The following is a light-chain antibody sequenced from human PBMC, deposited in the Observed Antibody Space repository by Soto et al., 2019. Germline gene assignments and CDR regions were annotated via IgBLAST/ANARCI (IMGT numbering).Light chain of an antibody. V-gene: IGLV1-40*01. CDR2: GNN. Sequence: QSVLTQPPSVSGAPGQRVIISCTGSSSNIGAGYEVHWYQQLPETAPKLLIYGNNSRPSGVPDRFSASKSGTSASLAITGREAEDEADYYRQSYDSLRRVLFGGGTKLTVL. CDR3: QSYDSLRRVL. CDR1: SSNIGAGYE. J-gene: IGLJ2*01.